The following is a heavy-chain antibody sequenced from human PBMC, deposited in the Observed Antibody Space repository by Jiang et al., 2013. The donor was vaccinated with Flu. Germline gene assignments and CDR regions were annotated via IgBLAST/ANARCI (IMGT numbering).Heavy chain of an antibody. Sequence: SGAEVKKPGASVRVSCKASGYSFSDHYLHWMRRAPGHGLEWMGRINCNSGGSKIAQRFQGKVTLTRDTSISTAYMEMSGLISDDTAVYYCARETYGDYKTFDPWGQGTRVLVSS. CDR1: GYSFSDHY. D-gene: IGHD4-17*01. J-gene: IGHJ5*02. V-gene: IGHV1-2*06. CDR2: INCNSGGS. CDR3: ARETYGDYKTFDP.